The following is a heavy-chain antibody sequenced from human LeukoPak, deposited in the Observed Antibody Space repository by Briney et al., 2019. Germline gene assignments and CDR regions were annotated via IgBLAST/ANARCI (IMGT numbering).Heavy chain of an antibody. CDR1: GGTFSSYA. CDR2: IIPIFGTA. CDR3: ARDDKDSSSWLHYYYYGMDV. V-gene: IGHV1-69*13. D-gene: IGHD6-13*01. J-gene: IGHJ6*02. Sequence: ASVKVSCKASGGTFSSYAISWVRQAPGQGLEWMGGIIPIFGTANYAQKFQGRVTITADESTSTAYMELSSLRSEDTAVYYCARDDKDSSSWLHYYYYGMDVWGQGTTVTVSS.